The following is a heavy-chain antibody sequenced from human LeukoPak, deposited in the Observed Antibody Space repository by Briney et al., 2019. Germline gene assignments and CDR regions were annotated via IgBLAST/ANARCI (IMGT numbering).Heavy chain of an antibody. J-gene: IGHJ4*02. CDR2: IYYSGST. V-gene: IGHV4-59*08. CDR1: GGSISSYY. CDR3: ARHMGLGYSYGYPYFDY. D-gene: IGHD5-18*01. Sequence: PSETLSLTCTASGGSISSYYWSWIRQPPGKGLEWIGNIYYSGSTNYNPSLKSRVTISVDTSKNQCSLKLSSVTAADTAVYYCARHMGLGYSYGYPYFDYWGQGTLVTVSS.